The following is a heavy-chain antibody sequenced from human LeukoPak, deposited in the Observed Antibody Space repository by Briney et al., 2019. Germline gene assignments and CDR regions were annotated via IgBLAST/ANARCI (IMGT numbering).Heavy chain of an antibody. J-gene: IGHJ4*02. CDR2: IYPGDSDT. D-gene: IGHD3-22*01. Sequence: GEALQISFKGSGYRFTSYWIGWGRQRPGKGLEWMGIIYPGDSDTRYSPSFQGQVTISADKSITTAYLQWSSLKASDTAMYYCASYNYYDSSGYYYEWVYWGQGTLVTVSS. CDR3: ASYNYYDSSGYYYEWVY. V-gene: IGHV5-51*01. CDR1: GYRFTSYW.